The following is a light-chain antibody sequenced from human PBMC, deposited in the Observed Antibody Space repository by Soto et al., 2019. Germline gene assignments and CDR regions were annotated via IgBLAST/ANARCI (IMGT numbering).Light chain of an antibody. CDR1: SSDVGGYNY. J-gene: IGLJ1*01. CDR2: DVS. Sequence: QSVLTQPASLSGSPGQSITISCTGTSSDVGGYNYVSWYQQHPGKAPKLMIYDVSNRPSGVSNRFSGSKSGNTASLTISGLQAEDEADYYCSSYRASSTTHYVFGTGTNLTVL. V-gene: IGLV2-14*03. CDR3: SSYRASSTTHYV.